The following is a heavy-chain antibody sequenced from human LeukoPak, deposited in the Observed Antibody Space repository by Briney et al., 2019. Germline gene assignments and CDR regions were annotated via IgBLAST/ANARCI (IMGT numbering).Heavy chain of an antibody. D-gene: IGHD4-11*01. CDR2: ISSGDGTNI. Sequence: GGSLRLACAASGFTFSSYWMHWVRQAPGKGPVWISHISSGDGTNIGYADSVKGRFTISRDNAKNTLYLQMNSLGVEDTAVYYCTRTTGQRCFDCWGQGTQVTVSS. CDR1: GFTFSSYW. V-gene: IGHV3-74*01. J-gene: IGHJ4*02. CDR3: TRTTGQRCFDC.